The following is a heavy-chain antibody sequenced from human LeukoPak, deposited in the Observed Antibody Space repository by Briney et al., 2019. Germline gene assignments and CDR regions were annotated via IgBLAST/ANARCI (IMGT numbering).Heavy chain of an antibody. V-gene: IGHV3-23*01. CDR2: IRDDGT. CDR1: GFTLSSCA. J-gene: IGHJ3*02. Sequence: GGSLRLSCAASGFTLSSCAMSWVRQAPGRGLEWVSAIRDDGTWYADSAKGRFTISRDNAKNSLYLQMNSLRAEDTAVYYCARAREQNDAFDIWGQGTMVTVSS. D-gene: IGHD6-13*01. CDR3: ARAREQNDAFDI.